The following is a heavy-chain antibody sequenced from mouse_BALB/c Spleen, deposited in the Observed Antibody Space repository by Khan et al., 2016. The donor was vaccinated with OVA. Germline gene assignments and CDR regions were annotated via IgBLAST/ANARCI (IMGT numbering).Heavy chain of an antibody. CDR2: MNPYNGVT. CDR3: ARDYRYYFDY. V-gene: IGHV1-22*01. Sequence: EVQLQQSGPELVKPGASMKISCKASGYSFPCYTLNWVKQSPGKNLEWIGLMNPYNGVTRYKQKFKGKATLTGNKSSSTAYMELLSLTSEESAVYYCARDYRYYFDYWAKAPLSQSPQ. CDR1: GYSFPCYT. D-gene: IGHD2-14*01. J-gene: IGHJ2*01.